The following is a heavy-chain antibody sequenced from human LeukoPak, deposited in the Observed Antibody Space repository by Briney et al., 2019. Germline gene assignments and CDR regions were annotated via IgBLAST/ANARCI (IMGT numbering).Heavy chain of an antibody. Sequence: GGSLRLSCAASGFTFSSYWMSWVRQAPGKGLEWVGFIRSKAYGGTTEYAASVKGRFTISRDDSKSIAYLQMNSLKTEDTAVYYCTRVEVLLDQMTPRYYYYYMDVWGKGTTVTISS. V-gene: IGHV3-49*04. CDR1: GFTFSSYW. J-gene: IGHJ6*03. D-gene: IGHD2-15*01. CDR2: IRSKAYGGTT. CDR3: TRVEVLLDQMTPRYYYYYMDV.